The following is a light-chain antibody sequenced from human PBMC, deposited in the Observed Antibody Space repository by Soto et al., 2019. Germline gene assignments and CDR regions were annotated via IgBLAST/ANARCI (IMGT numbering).Light chain of an antibody. V-gene: IGKV3-20*01. J-gene: IGKJ2*01. Sequence: EIVLTQSPGTLSLSPGERATLSCKASQSVSSSHLAWYQRKVGQPPRLLLHETSTRATGIPDRFSGSGSGTDFTLTISRLEPEDFAMYYCQQFGNSLYTFGQGTKVDIK. CDR1: QSVSSSH. CDR3: QQFGNSLYT. CDR2: ETS.